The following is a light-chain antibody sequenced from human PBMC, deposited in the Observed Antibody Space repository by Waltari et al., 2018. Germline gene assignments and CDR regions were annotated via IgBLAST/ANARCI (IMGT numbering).Light chain of an antibody. V-gene: IGKV3-15*01. Sequence: EIEMTQSPASLSVSPGETATLTCRASQNIGTSLSRFQLRPGRAPRHLIYGASTRATGIPARFSASGSGTEFSLTISSLQSDDFAVYYCLQYNNWPYTFGQGTRLEIK. CDR1: QNIGTS. CDR2: GAS. CDR3: LQYNNWPYT. J-gene: IGKJ2*01.